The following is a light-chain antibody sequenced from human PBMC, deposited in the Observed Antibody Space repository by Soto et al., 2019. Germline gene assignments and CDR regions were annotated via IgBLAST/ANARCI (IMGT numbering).Light chain of an antibody. V-gene: IGKV1-39*01. CDR2: AAS. CDR3: QQTDSFPRT. Sequence: DIQMTQSPSSLYASVGDRVNITCRASQSISSYLNWYQHKPGKAPKLLIYAASSLQTGVPSRFSGSRSGTDFALTISSLQRDDFATYYCQQTDSFPRTFGQGTKVDIK. CDR1: QSISSY. J-gene: IGKJ1*01.